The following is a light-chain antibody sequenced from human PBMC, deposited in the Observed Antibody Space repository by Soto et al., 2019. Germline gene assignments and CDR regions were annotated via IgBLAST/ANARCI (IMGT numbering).Light chain of an antibody. CDR3: QQSHSDPHR. Sequence: AIQLTQSPSSLSASVGDRVTIACRSSQAIGSSLAWYQQKPGKPPRLLIYDACIVERGVLSRFSGSGSGTEFTLTLSSLQPEDFATYYCQQSHSDPHRFGPGTKVDFK. V-gene: IGKV1-13*02. J-gene: IGKJ3*01. CDR1: QAIGSS. CDR2: DAC.